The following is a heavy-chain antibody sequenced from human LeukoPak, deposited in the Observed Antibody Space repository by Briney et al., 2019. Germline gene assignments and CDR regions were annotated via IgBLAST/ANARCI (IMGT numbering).Heavy chain of an antibody. CDR2: IYPGDSDT. CDR1: GYSFTSYW. Sequence: NRGESLKISCKGSGYSFTSYWIGWVRQMPGKGLEWMGIIYPGDSDTRYSPSFQGQVTISADKSISTAFLQWSSLKASDTAMYYCARPGYCSTTSCSAFDYWGQGTLVTVSS. J-gene: IGHJ4*02. D-gene: IGHD2-2*01. V-gene: IGHV5-51*01. CDR3: ARPGYCSTTSCSAFDY.